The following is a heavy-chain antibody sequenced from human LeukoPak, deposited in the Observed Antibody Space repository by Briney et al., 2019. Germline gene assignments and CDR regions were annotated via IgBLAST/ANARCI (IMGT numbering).Heavy chain of an antibody. V-gene: IGHV3-21*01. CDR1: GFTFSSFT. CDR2: ISGDTTYI. Sequence: GGSLRLSCAASGFTFSSFTMHWVRQIPGERPEWVSSISGDTTYIYYADSIKGRFTISRDNTNTSLFLQMNSLRAEDTATYFCARRGTDASFSFFDVWGQGTMVTV. CDR3: ARRGTDASFSFFDV. D-gene: IGHD1-1*01. J-gene: IGHJ3*01.